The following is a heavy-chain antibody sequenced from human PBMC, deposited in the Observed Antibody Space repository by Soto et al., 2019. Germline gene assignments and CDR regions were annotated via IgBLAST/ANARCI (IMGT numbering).Heavy chain of an antibody. Sequence: EVQLVESGGGLVKHGGSLRVSCTTSGFTFTNAWMSWVRQAPGKGLEWVGRIKSKTDGGTIDYAAPVKGRFTISREDSKTPLYLQMNAVQAEDTAAYYCTTTKVRLPPPTNDYWGQATLVTVSS. J-gene: IGHJ4*02. CDR1: GFTFTNAW. CDR2: IKSKTDGGTI. V-gene: IGHV3-15*01. CDR3: TTTKVRLPPPTNDY. D-gene: IGHD4-17*01.